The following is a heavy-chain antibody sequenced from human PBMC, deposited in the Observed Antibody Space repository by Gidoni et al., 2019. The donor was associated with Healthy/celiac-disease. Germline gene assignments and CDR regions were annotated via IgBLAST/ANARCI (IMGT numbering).Heavy chain of an antibody. D-gene: IGHD3-10*01. CDR3: ARGTVRGVIGWNYGMDV. Sequence: QVQLQQWGAGLLKPSETMSLTFAVYGGSFSGYYWSWIRQPPGKGLEWIGEINHSGSTNYNPSLKSRVTISVDTSKNQFSLKLSSVTAADTAVYYCARGTVRGVIGWNYGMDVWGQGTTVTVSS. V-gene: IGHV4-34*01. J-gene: IGHJ6*02. CDR2: INHSGST. CDR1: GGSFSGYY.